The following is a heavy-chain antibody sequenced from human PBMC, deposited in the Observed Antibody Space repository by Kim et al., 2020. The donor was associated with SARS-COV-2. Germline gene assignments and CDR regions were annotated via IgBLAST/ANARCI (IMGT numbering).Heavy chain of an antibody. J-gene: IGHJ4*02. Sequence: GRTFYTDPVKGRFTGSRDNSKNTLYLQMNSLRAEDTAVYYCAKGRITISGWGQGTLVTVSS. D-gene: IGHD3-3*01. CDR2: GRT. V-gene: IGHV3-23*01. CDR3: AKGRITISG.